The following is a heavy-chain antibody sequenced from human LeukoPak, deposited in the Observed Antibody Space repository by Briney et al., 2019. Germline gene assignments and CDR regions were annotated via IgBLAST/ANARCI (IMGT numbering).Heavy chain of an antibody. Sequence: SETLSLTCTVSGGSISSYYWSWIRQPPGKGLEWLGYIYSSGSTNHNPSLKSRVTISVDTSKNQFSLKLSSVAAADTAVYYCARVLDSGYSDYWGQGTLVTVSS. V-gene: IGHV4-59*01. D-gene: IGHD1-26*01. CDR2: IYSSGST. J-gene: IGHJ4*02. CDR3: ARVLDSGYSDY. CDR1: GGSISSYY.